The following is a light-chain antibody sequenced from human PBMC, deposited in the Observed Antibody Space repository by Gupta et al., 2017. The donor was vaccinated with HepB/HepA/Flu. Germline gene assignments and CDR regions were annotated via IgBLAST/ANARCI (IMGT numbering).Light chain of an antibody. V-gene: IGLV1-40*01. CDR1: SSNIGAVYD. CDR3: QSYDSSLSGVV. J-gene: IGLJ2*01. Sequence: QSVLTQPPSVSGAPGQRVTISCTGRSSNIGAVYDVHWYQQLPGTAPRLLIYANNNRPSGVPDRFSGSKSGTSASLAITGLQAEDEGDYYCQSYDSSLSGVVFGGGTKLTVL. CDR2: ANN.